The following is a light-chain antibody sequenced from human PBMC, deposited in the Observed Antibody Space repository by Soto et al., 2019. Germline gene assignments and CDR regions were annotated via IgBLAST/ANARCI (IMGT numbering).Light chain of an antibody. Sequence: DIQMTQSPSSLSASVGDRVTITCRASQSIRSYLNWYQQKPGKAPKLLIYATFSLQSGVPSRFSGSGSGTDFTLTISSLQPEDFATYYCQHSYSSPRTFGQGTTVEIK. J-gene: IGKJ1*01. V-gene: IGKV1-39*01. CDR1: QSIRSY. CDR3: QHSYSSPRT. CDR2: ATF.